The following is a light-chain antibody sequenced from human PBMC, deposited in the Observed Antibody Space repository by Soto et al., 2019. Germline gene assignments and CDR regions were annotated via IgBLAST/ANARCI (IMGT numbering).Light chain of an antibody. Sequence: ENVLTQSPGTLSLSPGERATLSCRASQGVNRYYLAWYQQKPGQAPRLLIYGASSRATGIRDRFSGSGSGTDFTLTISRLEPEDFAVYYCQQYSSSPLTFGGGTKVEIK. CDR2: GAS. CDR1: QGVNRYY. J-gene: IGKJ4*01. V-gene: IGKV3-20*01. CDR3: QQYSSSPLT.